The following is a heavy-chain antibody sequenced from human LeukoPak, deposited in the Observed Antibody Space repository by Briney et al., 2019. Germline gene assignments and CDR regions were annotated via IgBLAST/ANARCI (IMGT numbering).Heavy chain of an antibody. CDR3: ARGNGNLRAFDI. Sequence: PSQALSLTCAVSGGSISSGGYSWSWIRHPPGKGLEWIGYIYHSGSTYYNPSLKSRVTISVDRSKNQFSLKLSSVTAADTAVYYCARGNGNLRAFDIWGQGTMVTVSS. J-gene: IGHJ3*02. V-gene: IGHV4-30-2*01. CDR2: IYHSGST. CDR1: GGSISSGGYS. D-gene: IGHD4-23*01.